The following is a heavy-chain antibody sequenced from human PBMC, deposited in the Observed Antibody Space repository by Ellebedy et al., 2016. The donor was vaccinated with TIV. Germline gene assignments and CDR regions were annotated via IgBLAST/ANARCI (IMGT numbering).Heavy chain of an antibody. Sequence: GSLRLXXTVSGGSITSYNWSWIRQPPGKGLEWIGNIYYSGSANYNPSLKSRVTISVDTSKTQFSLKLSSVTAADTAVYYCARSLGGYSYAFVYWGQGTLVTVSS. CDR3: ARSLGGYSYAFVY. V-gene: IGHV4-59*01. CDR2: IYYSGSA. J-gene: IGHJ4*02. D-gene: IGHD5-18*01. CDR1: GGSITSYN.